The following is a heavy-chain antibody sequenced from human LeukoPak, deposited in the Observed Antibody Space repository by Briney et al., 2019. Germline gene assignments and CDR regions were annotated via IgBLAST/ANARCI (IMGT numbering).Heavy chain of an antibody. J-gene: IGHJ6*03. CDR3: ARLSAYYYGSYFYYYMDV. CDR2: IRQDESER. Sequence: GGSLRLSCEGSGFSFSSYWMTWVRQLPGKGPEWVANIRQDESERYFADSVKGRFTISRDNAKKSVYLHMSSLRAEDTALYYCARLSAYYYGSYFYYYMDVWGKGTTVTVSS. CDR1: GFSFSSYW. V-gene: IGHV3-7*01. D-gene: IGHD3-10*01.